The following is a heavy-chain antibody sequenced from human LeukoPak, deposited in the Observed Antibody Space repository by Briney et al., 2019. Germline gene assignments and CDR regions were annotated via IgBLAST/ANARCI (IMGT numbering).Heavy chain of an antibody. J-gene: IGHJ6*03. CDR3: ARLSAYYYGSYFYYYMDV. CDR2: IRQDESER. Sequence: GGSLRLSCEGSGFSFSSYWMTWVRQLPGKGPEWVANIRQDESERYFADSVKGRFTISRDNAKKSVYLHMSSLRAEDTALYYCARLSAYYYGSYFYYYMDVWGKGTTVTVSS. CDR1: GFSFSSYW. V-gene: IGHV3-7*01. D-gene: IGHD3-10*01.